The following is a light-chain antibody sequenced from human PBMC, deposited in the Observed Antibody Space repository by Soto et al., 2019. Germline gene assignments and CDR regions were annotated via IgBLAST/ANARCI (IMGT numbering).Light chain of an antibody. J-gene: IGKJ1*01. V-gene: IGKV3-20*01. CDR1: QSVSSSY. Sequence: EIVLTQSPGTLSLSPGERATLSCRASQSVSSSYLAWYQQKPGQAPRLLIYRTSNRATGIPDRFSGSGSGTDFTLTISRLEPEDFAVYWCQQHDSSPRTFGQGTKVEIK. CDR2: RTS. CDR3: QQHDSSPRT.